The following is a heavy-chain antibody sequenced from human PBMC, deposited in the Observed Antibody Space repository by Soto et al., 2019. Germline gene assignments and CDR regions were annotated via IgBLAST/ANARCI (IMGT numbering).Heavy chain of an antibody. CDR2: ISSSSTYI. D-gene: IGHD6-19*01. CDR3: ARVYSSGRYDY. J-gene: IGHJ4*02. Sequence: GGSLRLSCAASGFTFSSYILNWVRQAPGEGLEWVSSISSSSTYIYYADSVKGRFTISRDNAKNSLYLQMNSLRAEDTAVYYCARVYSSGRYDYWGQGTLVTVSS. V-gene: IGHV3-21*01. CDR1: GFTFSSYI.